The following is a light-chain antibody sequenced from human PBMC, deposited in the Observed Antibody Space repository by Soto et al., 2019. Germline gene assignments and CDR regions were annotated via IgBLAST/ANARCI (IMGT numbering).Light chain of an antibody. V-gene: IGKV3-20*01. CDR2: GAS. CDR3: HQYGGSPTWT. J-gene: IGKJ1*01. Sequence: EIVLTQSPGTLSLCPGERATLSCRASQSVSSSYLAWYQQKPGQAPRLLIYGASSRATGIPDRFSGSGSGTDFSLTISRLEPEDFAVYYCHQYGGSPTWTFGQGTKVEIK. CDR1: QSVSSSY.